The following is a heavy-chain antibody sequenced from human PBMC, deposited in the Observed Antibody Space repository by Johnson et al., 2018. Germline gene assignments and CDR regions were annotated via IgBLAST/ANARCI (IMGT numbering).Heavy chain of an antibody. D-gene: IGHD5-18*01. Sequence: VQLVESGGGLVQPGGSLRLSCAASGFTFSSYDMHWVRHATGKGLEWVSAIGTAGDTYYPGSVKGRFTISRENAKDSLYLQMNSLRAGDTAVYYCAKGSHSYGGDMDAWGKGTTVTVSS. CDR2: IGTAGDT. J-gene: IGHJ6*03. V-gene: IGHV3-13*01. CDR1: GFTFSSYD. CDR3: AKGSHSYGGDMDA.